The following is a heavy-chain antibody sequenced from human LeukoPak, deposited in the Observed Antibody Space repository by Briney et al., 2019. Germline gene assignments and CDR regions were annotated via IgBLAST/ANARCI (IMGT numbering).Heavy chain of an antibody. V-gene: IGHV1-2*02. J-gene: IGHJ4*02. CDR1: GYTFTSYG. Sequence: ASVKVSCKASGYTFTSYGISWVRQAPGQGLEWMGWINPKSGGTNSVQKFQGRVTMTRDTSISTAYMELSRLRSDDTAVYYCAREVDSYFDYWGQGTLVTVSS. CDR2: INPKSGGT. D-gene: IGHD3/OR15-3a*01. CDR3: AREVDSYFDY.